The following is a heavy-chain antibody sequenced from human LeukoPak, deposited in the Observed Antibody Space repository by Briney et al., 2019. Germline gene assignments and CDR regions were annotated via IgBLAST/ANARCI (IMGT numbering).Heavy chain of an antibody. Sequence: SETLSLTCTVSGGSISSYYWSWIRQPPGKGLEWIGYIYYSGSTNYNPSLKSRVTISVDTSKNQFSLKLSSVTAADTAVYYCARPGEGHSSGWYDYWGQGTLVTVSS. CDR3: ARPGEGHSSGWYDY. D-gene: IGHD6-13*01. J-gene: IGHJ4*02. V-gene: IGHV4-59*08. CDR1: GGSISSYY. CDR2: IYYSGST.